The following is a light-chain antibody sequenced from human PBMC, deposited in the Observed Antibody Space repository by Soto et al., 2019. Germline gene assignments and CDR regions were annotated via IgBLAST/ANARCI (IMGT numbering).Light chain of an antibody. CDR2: DVS. V-gene: IGLV2-14*01. CDR1: SSDVGGYNY. J-gene: IGLJ1*01. CDR3: SSYTSSSTRV. Sequence: QSALTQPASVSGSPGQSITISCTGTSSDVGGYNYVSWYQQHPGNAPKLVIYDVSNRPSGVSNRFSGSKSRNTASLTISGLLAEDEADYYCSSYTSSSTRVLGTGTKLTVL.